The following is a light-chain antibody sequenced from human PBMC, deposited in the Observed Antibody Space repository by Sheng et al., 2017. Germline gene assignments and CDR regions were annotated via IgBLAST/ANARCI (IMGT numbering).Light chain of an antibody. CDR2: WAS. Sequence: DIVMTQSPDSLAVSLGERATINCKSSQSVLYSSNNKNYLAWYQQKPGQPPKLLIYWASTRESGVPDRFSGSGSGTDFTLTISSLQAEDVAVYYCQQYYSTPLTFGRRDRRWR. CDR3: QQYYSTPLT. V-gene: IGKV4-1*01. CDR1: QSVLYSSNNKNY. J-gene: IGKJ4*01.